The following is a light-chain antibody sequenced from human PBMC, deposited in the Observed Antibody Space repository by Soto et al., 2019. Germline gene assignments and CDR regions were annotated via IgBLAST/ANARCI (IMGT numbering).Light chain of an antibody. CDR1: SSDVGRYNY. V-gene: IGLV2-14*01. CDR3: CSYATGSVYV. Sequence: QSALTQPASVSGSPGQSITISCTGTSSDVGRYNYVSWYQQHPGKVPKLMMFDVNNRPSGVSNRFSGSKSGNTASLTISGLQAEDEADYFCCSYATGSVYVFGTGTKLTVL. CDR2: DVN. J-gene: IGLJ1*01.